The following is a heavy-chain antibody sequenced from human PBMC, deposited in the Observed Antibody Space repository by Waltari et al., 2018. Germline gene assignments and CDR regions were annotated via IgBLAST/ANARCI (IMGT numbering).Heavy chain of an antibody. CDR3: ARGGGYSSSWYPINLDY. CDR1: GGSISSYY. Sequence: QVQLQESGPGLVKPSETLSLTCTVSGGSISSYYWSWIRQPPGKGLEWIGYIYYSGSTNYNPSLKSRVTISVDTYKNQFSLKLSSVTAADTAVYYCARGGGYSSSWYPINLDYWGQGTLVTVSS. CDR2: IYYSGST. D-gene: IGHD6-13*01. V-gene: IGHV4-59*01. J-gene: IGHJ4*02.